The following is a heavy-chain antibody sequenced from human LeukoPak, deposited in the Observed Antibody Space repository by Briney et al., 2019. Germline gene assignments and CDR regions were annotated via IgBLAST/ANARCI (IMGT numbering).Heavy chain of an antibody. J-gene: IGHJ3*02. CDR3: AKDIRKGYCSSTSCYRVGAFDI. Sequence: GRSLRLSCAATGFTFDDYAMHWVRQAPGKGLEWVSGISWNSGSIGYADSVKGRFTISRDNAKNSLYLQMNSLRAEDTALYYCAKDIRKGYCSSTSCYRVGAFDIWGQGTMVTVSS. V-gene: IGHV3-9*01. D-gene: IGHD2-2*02. CDR2: ISWNSGSI. CDR1: GFTFDDYA.